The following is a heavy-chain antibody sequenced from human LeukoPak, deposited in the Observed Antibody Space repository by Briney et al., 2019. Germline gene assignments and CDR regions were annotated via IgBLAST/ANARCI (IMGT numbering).Heavy chain of an antibody. CDR1: GFTFSSYS. CDR3: AAGESSSWYLDY. V-gene: IGHV3-21*01. D-gene: IGHD6-13*01. CDR2: ISSSSSYI. Sequence: GGSLRLSCAASGFTFSSYSMNWVRQAPGKGLEWVSSISSSSSYIYYADSVRGRFTISRDNAKNSLYLQMNSLRAEDTAVYYCAAGESSSWYLDYWGQGTLVTVSS. J-gene: IGHJ4*02.